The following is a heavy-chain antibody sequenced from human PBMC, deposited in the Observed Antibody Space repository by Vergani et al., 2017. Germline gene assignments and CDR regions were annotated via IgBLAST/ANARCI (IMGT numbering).Heavy chain of an antibody. V-gene: IGHV3-23*04. CDR2: ISGSGVSA. Sequence: EVQLVESGGGLVQPGGSLRLSCAASGFGLSRFWMSWVRQAPEKGLEWVSGISGSGVSAYYTDSVKGRFTISRDNSKNMLFLQMNNLRTEDTAIYYCAKQYFVSGNYLFDYWGQGTLVTVSS. CDR1: GFGLSRFW. CDR3: AKQYFVSGNYLFDY. J-gene: IGHJ4*02. D-gene: IGHD3-10*01.